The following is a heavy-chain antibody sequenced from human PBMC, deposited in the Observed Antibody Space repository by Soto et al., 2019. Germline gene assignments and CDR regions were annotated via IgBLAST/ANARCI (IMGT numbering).Heavy chain of an antibody. J-gene: IGHJ4*02. CDR2: ISSSGDT. V-gene: IGHV3-21*01. D-gene: IGHD4-4*01. CDR1: GFAFSSYS. CDR3: ARGADYSNSNFDY. Sequence: PGGSLRLSCAVSGFAFSSYSVNWVRQAPGKGLEWVSSISSSGDTYYADSVRGRLAISRDNAKNSLYLQMASLRVEDTAVYYCARGADYSNSNFDYWGQGTLVTVSS.